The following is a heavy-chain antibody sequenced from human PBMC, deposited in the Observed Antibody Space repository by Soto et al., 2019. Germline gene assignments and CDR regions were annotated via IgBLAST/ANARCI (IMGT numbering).Heavy chain of an antibody. Sequence: EVQLLESGGGLVQPGGSLRLSCTASGFTFTYYAFSWVRQAPGKGLEWVSAISANGQGIYYADSVRGRFTIPRDNSKNTVFLHMDSLRAEDTAVYYCAKDRDYPRDQFHYWGQGTLVTVSS. J-gene: IGHJ4*02. D-gene: IGHD2-2*01. CDR1: GFTFTYYA. V-gene: IGHV3-23*01. CDR3: AKDRDYPRDQFHY. CDR2: ISANGQGI.